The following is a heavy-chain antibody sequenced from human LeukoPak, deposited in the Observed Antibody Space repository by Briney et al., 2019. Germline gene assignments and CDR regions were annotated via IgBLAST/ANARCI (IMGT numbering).Heavy chain of an antibody. Sequence: SETLSLTCAVYGGSFSGYYWSWIRQPPGKGLEWIGEINHSGSTNYNPSLKSRVTISVDTSKNQFSLKLSSVTAADTAVYYCARRGCSGGDSYSVDFRKLNFDYWGQGTLVTVSS. CDR3: ARRGCSGGDSYSVDFRKLNFDY. V-gene: IGHV4-34*01. CDR1: GGSFSGYY. J-gene: IGHJ4*02. D-gene: IGHD2-21*02. CDR2: INHSGST.